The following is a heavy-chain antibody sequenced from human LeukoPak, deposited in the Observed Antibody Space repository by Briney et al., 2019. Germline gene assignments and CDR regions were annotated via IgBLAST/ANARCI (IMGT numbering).Heavy chain of an antibody. V-gene: IGHV3-21*01. D-gene: IGHD5-18*01. J-gene: IGHJ4*02. CDR2: ISTSSSYI. CDR3: ARERSGYGHQQIDY. CDR1: GFTFSTYY. Sequence: PGGSLRLSCAASGFTFSTYYLNWVRQAPGKGLEWVSSISTSSSYIYYADAVKGRFTISRDNAKNSLYLQINSLRAEDTAVYYCARERSGYGHQQIDYWGQGTLVTVSS.